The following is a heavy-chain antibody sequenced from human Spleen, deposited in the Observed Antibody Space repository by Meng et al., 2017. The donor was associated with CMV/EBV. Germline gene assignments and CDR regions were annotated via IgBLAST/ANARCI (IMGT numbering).Heavy chain of an antibody. CDR1: GGSFSGYY. CDR2: INHSGST. V-gene: IGHV4-34*01. CDR3: ARGPYYCGGDCYDFDY. J-gene: IGHJ4*02. Sequence: QGQRAQWGAGRLKPSETLSPTCAVYGGSFSGYYWSWIRQPPGKGLEWIGEINHSGSTNYNPSLKSRVTISVDTSKNQFSLKLSSVTAADTAVYYCARGPYYCGGDCYDFDYWGQGTLVTVSS. D-gene: IGHD2-21*02.